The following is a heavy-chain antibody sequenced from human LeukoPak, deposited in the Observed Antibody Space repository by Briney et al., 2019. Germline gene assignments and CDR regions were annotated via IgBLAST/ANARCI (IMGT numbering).Heavy chain of an antibody. CDR1: GGSASSGSYS. CDR3: ARLAGDYGANYFDY. CDR2: IYNSGST. Sequence: SETLSLTCTVSGGSASSGSYSWSWIRQPPGKRLEWIGYIYNSGSTNYNPSLKSRVTISVDTSKNQFSLKLSSVTAADTAVYFCARLAGDYGANYFDYWGQGTLATVSS. V-gene: IGHV4-61*01. J-gene: IGHJ4*02. D-gene: IGHD4-17*01.